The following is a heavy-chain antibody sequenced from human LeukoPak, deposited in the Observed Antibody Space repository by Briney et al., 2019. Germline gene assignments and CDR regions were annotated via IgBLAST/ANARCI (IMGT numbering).Heavy chain of an antibody. J-gene: IGHJ3*02. D-gene: IGHD4-17*01. V-gene: IGHV3-30*04. CDR3: AREYGDYGNAFDI. Sequence: GGSLRPSCARSEFTVSENAVHWVRQSPGEGLDWSYLISNYRNDKYYADSVKGRFTISRDNSKNTLYLQMNSLRAEDTAVFYCAREYGDYGNAFDIWGQGTMVTVSS. CDR2: ISNYRNDK. CDR1: EFTVSENA.